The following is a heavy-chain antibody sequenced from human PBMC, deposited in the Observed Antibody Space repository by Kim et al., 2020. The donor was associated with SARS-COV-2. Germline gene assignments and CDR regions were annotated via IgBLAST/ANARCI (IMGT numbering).Heavy chain of an antibody. V-gene: IGHV3-11*06. CDR3: ARDSHYGDTYFGAFDI. D-gene: IGHD4-17*01. Sequence: SVKGRFTISRDNAKNSLYLQMNSLRAEDTAVYYCARDSHYGDTYFGAFDIWGQGTMVTVSS. J-gene: IGHJ3*02.